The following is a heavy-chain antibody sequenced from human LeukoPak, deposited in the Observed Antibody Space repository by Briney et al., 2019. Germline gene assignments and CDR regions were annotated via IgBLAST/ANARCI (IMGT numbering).Heavy chain of an antibody. J-gene: IGHJ6*03. CDR2: IRYDGSNK. CDR3: AKGRGWEASYYYYYMDV. V-gene: IGHV3-30*02. D-gene: IGHD1-26*01. Sequence: GGSLRLSCAASGFNLSNYGIHWVRQAPGRGLEWVAFIRYDGSNKYYTDSVKGRFTISRDNSKNTLYLQMNSLRAEDTAVYYCAKGRGWEASYYYYYMDVWGKGTTVTISS. CDR1: GFNLSNYG.